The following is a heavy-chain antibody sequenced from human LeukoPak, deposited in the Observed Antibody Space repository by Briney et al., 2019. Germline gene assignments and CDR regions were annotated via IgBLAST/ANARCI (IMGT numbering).Heavy chain of an antibody. Sequence: GGSLRLSCAASGFTFSSYGMHWVRQSPGRGLEWVSFISFDGSNEFYADSLKGRFTISRDDSKNTAYLQLNSLKTEDTAVYYCTPSTGALYYFDYWGQGTLVTVSS. CDR3: TPSTGALYYFDY. CDR1: GFTFSSYG. J-gene: IGHJ4*02. D-gene: IGHD1-26*01. CDR2: ISFDGSNE. V-gene: IGHV3-30*03.